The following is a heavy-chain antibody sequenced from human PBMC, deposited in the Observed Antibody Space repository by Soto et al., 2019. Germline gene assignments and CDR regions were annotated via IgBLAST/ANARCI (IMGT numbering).Heavy chain of an antibody. CDR3: AKVKKTSGYYSAYGMDV. Sequence: GGSLRLSCAASGFTFSSYCMHWVRQAPGKGLEWVAVISYDGSNKYYADSVKGRFTISRDNSKNTLYLQMNSLRAEDTAVYYCAKVKKTSGYYSAYGMDVWGQGTTVTVSS. D-gene: IGHD3-3*01. J-gene: IGHJ6*02. V-gene: IGHV3-30*18. CDR2: ISYDGSNK. CDR1: GFTFSSYC.